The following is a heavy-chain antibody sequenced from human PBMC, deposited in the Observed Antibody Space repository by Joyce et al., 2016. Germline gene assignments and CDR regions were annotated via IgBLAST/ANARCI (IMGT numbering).Heavy chain of an antibody. D-gene: IGHD6-19*01. CDR3: ARSQWLAPLMY. CDR2: INNSGVT. V-gene: IGHV4-34*01. Sequence: QVQLQQWGAGLLKPSETLSLTCAVSGGPFRGFFWTWVRQPPGKGLEWIGDINNSGVTNYNPPLKTRVTLSVDTSKNQFSLKLTSLSAADTAVYYCARSQWLAPLMYWGQGTPVTVSS. J-gene: IGHJ4*02. CDR1: GGPFRGFF.